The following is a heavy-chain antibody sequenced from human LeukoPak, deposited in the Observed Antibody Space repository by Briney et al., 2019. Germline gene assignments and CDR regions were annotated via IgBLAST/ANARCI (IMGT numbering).Heavy chain of an antibody. V-gene: IGHV1-18*01. CDR3: ARVAEWELTEYYFDY. Sequence: ASVKVSCTASGYTFTSYGISWVRQAPGQGLEWMGWISACNGNRNYAQKLQGRVTMTTDTPMSSAYRELRSLRSDETTVYYCARVAEWELTEYYFDYWGQGTLVTVSS. D-gene: IGHD1-26*01. CDR1: GYTFTSYG. J-gene: IGHJ4*02. CDR2: ISACNGNR.